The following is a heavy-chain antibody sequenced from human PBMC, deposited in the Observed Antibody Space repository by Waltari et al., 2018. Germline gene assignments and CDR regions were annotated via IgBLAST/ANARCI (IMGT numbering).Heavy chain of an antibody. CDR1: GYTFTSYD. J-gene: IGHJ4*02. CDR2: RNPNSGNT. D-gene: IGHD6-13*01. Sequence: QVQLVQSGAEVKKPGASVKVSCKASGYTFTSYDINVVRQATGQGLEWMGWRNPNSGNTGYAQKFQGIVTMTRNTAISTAYLELGSVGSEDTAVYYCASRPLGCWGQGTLVTVSS. V-gene: IGHV1-8*01. CDR3: ASRPLGC.